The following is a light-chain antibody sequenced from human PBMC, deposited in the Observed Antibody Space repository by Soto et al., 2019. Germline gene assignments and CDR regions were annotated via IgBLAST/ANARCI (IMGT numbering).Light chain of an antibody. V-gene: IGLV2-14*03. J-gene: IGLJ2*01. Sequence: QSALTQPASISCSPGQSIAISCTGTNSDISAYNYVSWYQQHPGKAPKLVIYDVTNRLSGVSDRFSGSKSGDTASLTISGLQPEDEADYYCSSFTTTSTQVFGGGTKLTVL. CDR1: NSDISAYNY. CDR2: DVT. CDR3: SSFTTTSTQV.